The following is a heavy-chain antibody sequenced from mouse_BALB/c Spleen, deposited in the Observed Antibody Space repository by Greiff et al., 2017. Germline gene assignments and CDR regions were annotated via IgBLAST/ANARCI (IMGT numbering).Heavy chain of an antibody. V-gene: IGHV5-6*01. CDR3: ARSPATLYAMDY. D-gene: IGHD1-2*01. J-gene: IGHJ4*01. CDR1: GFTFSSYG. Sequence: EVQRVESGGDLVKPGGSLKLSCAASGFTFSSYGMSWVRQTPDKRLEWVATISSGGSYTYYPDSVKGRFTISRDNAKNTLYLQMSSLKSEDTAMYYCARSPATLYAMDYWGQGTSVTVSS. CDR2: ISSGGSYT.